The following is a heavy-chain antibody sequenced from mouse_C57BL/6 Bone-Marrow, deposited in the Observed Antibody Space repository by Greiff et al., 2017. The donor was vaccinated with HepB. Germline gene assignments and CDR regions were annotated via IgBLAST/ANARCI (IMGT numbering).Heavy chain of an antibody. V-gene: IGHV1-15*01. CDR1: GFTFTGHE. J-gene: IGHJ1*03. Sequence: QVHVKQVGAGLVRPGASVTPFCKALGFTFTGHEMPWVKQTPVHGLEWIGAIDPETGGTAYNQKFKGKAILTADKSSSTAYMELRSLTSEDSAVYLLWYHYWYFDVWGTGTTVTVSS. CDR3: WYHYWYFDV. D-gene: IGHD2-10*01. CDR2: IDPETGGT.